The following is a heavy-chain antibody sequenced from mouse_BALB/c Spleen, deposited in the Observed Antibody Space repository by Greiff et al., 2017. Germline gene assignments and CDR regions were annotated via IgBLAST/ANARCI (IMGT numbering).Heavy chain of an antibody. J-gene: IGHJ3*01. CDR2: ISSGSSTI. V-gene: IGHV5-17*02. D-gene: IGHD2-1*01. Sequence: EVKLMESGGGLVQPGGSRKLSCAASGFTFSSFGMHWVRQAPEKGLEWVAYISSGSSTIYYADTVKGRFTISRDNPKNTLFLQMTSLRSEDTAMYYCARSSFYYPFAYWGQGTLVTVSA. CDR1: GFTFSSFG. CDR3: ARSSFYYPFAY.